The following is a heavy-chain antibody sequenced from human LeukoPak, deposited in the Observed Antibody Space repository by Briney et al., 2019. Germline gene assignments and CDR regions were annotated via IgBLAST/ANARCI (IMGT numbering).Heavy chain of an antibody. CDR3: AGEATYNGYANYGMDV. Sequence: SETLSLTCTVSGGSISSGDYYWSWIRQPPGKGLEWIGYIYYSGSTYYNPSLKSRVTISVDTSKNQFSLKLSSVTAADTAVYYCAGEATYNGYANYGMDVWGQGTTVTVSS. D-gene: IGHD5-12*01. V-gene: IGHV4-30-4*01. CDR2: IYYSGST. CDR1: GGSISSGDYY. J-gene: IGHJ6*02.